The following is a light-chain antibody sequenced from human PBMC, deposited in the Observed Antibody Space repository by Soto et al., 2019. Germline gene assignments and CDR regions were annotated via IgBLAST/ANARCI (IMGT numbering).Light chain of an antibody. CDR3: QQYGSSPWT. V-gene: IGKV3-20*01. J-gene: IGKJ1*01. Sequence: ESVLTQSPGTLSLSPGERATLSCRASQSVSSNYLAWYQQKPGQAPRLLIYGASTRATGTPDRFSGSGSGTDFTLTISRLEPDDSAVYYCQQYGSSPWTFGQGTKVEIK. CDR2: GAS. CDR1: QSVSSNY.